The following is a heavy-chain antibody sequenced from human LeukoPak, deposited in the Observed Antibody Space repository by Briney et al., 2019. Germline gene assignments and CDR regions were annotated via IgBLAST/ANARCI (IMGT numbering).Heavy chain of an antibody. CDR1: GFTFSSYA. J-gene: IGHJ4*02. CDR3: AKDERWGGNSDFSFDY. CDR2: ITGCGGSS. V-gene: IGHV3-23*01. Sequence: GGSLRLSCAASGFTFSSYAMSWVRQAPGKGLEWVSGITGCGGSSYYADSVKGRFTISRDHSKNTLYLQMNSLRAEDTAVYYCAKDERWGGNSDFSFDYWGQGTLVTVSS. D-gene: IGHD4-23*01.